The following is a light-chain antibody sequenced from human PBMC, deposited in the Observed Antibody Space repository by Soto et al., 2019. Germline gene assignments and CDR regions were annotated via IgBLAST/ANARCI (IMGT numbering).Light chain of an antibody. Sequence: AIRMTQSPSSFSASTGDRVTLSCRASQPIDTSLAWYQQKPDEAPKLLIFAASTRQTGVPSRFSGREFRTEFTLTIDCLQAEDFSTYYCQQYYTYPRTFAQGTKVHIK. CDR3: QQYYTYPRT. J-gene: IGKJ2*01. CDR2: AAS. CDR1: QPIDTS. V-gene: IGKV1-8*01.